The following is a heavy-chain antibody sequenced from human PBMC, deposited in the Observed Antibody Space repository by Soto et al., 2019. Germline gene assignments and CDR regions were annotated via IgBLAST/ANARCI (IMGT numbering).Heavy chain of an antibody. V-gene: IGHV1-46*03. CDR2: INPNGGRT. CDR3: TRVIASGDY. Sequence: QVQLVQPGAEVKKPGASVKFSCKASGYIFTNFYINWVRQAPGQGLEWIGIINPNGGRTNYAQNFQGRVTMNRDTSTRTGYVALSSLRTEDTAVYYGTRVIASGDYWGQGTLITVSS. CDR1: GYIFTNFY. J-gene: IGHJ4*02.